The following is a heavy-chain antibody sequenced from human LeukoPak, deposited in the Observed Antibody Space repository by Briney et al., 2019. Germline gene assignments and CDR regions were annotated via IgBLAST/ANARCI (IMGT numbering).Heavy chain of an antibody. Sequence: GGSLRLSCAASGFTLSSYAMSWVRPAPGKGLEWVSAIRGSGGSTYYAASVKGRFTISRDNSKNTLYLQMNSVRAEDTAVYYCAKDDSIWFGEALDYWGQGTLVTVSS. CDR3: AKDDSIWFGEALDY. J-gene: IGHJ4*02. V-gene: IGHV3-23*01. CDR2: IRGSGGST. D-gene: IGHD3-10*01. CDR1: GFTLSSYA.